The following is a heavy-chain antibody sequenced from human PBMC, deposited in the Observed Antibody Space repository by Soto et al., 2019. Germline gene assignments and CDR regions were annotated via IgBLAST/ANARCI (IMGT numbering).Heavy chain of an antibody. CDR1: GFTFSSYG. D-gene: IGHD3-10*01. CDR3: ARVFRGVGYFDY. CDR2: IWYDGSNK. Sequence: QVQLVESGGGVVQPGRSLRLSCAASGFTFSSYGMHWVRQAPGKGLEWVAVIWYDGSNKYYADSVKGRFTISRDNSKNTLYLQMNSLRAEDTAVYYCARVFRGVGYFDYWGQGTLVTVSS. J-gene: IGHJ4*02. V-gene: IGHV3-33*01.